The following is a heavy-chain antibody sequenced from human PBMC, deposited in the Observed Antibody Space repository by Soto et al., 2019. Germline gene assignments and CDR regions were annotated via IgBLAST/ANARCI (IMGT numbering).Heavy chain of an antibody. Sequence: GGSLRLSCAASGFTFSSYGMHWVRQAPGKGLEWVAVISYDGSNKYYADSVKGRFTISRDNSKNTLYLQMNSLRAEDTAVYYCAKEVGGYETYYYYGMDVWGQGTTVTVSS. D-gene: IGHD5-12*01. V-gene: IGHV3-30*18. CDR2: ISYDGSNK. CDR1: GFTFSSYG. J-gene: IGHJ6*02. CDR3: AKEVGGYETYYYYGMDV.